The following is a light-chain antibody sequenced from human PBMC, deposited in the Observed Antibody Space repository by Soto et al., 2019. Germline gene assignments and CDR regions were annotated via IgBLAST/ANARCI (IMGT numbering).Light chain of an antibody. Sequence: ILLTQSAATLSLSPGERSTLACRASQSIXSYLAWYQQKPGQATRLLIXDESNRATGIPARFIGSGSGKDFTLTISSLEPEEFAVYYCQQRSNWPPNTFGQGTRLEIK. CDR3: QQRSNWPPNT. CDR2: DES. J-gene: IGKJ5*01. CDR1: QSIXSY. V-gene: IGKV3-11*01.